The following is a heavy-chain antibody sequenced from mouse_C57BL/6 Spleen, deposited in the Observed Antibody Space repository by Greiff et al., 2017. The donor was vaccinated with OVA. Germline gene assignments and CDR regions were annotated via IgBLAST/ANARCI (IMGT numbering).Heavy chain of an antibody. D-gene: IGHD1-1*01. CDR1: GYSITSGYD. CDR3: ARGDGSSLDY. V-gene: IGHV3-1*01. J-gene: IGHJ2*01. Sequence: DVQLQESGPGMVKPSQSLSLTCTVTGYSITSGYDWHWIRHFPGNKLEWMGYISYSGSTNYNPSLKSRISITHDTSKNHFFLKLNSVTTEDTATYYCARGDGSSLDYWGQGTTLTVSS. CDR2: ISYSGST.